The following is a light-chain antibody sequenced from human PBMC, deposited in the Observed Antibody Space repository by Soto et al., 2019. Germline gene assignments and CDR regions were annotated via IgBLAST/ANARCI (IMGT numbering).Light chain of an antibody. V-gene: IGKV3-15*01. CDR2: GAF. Sequence: EIVLTQSPGTLSLSPGERATLSCRVSQSVSSNLAWYQQKPGQAPRLLIYGAFTRATGIPARFSGSGSGTEFTLTISSLQSEDFAVYYCQQYNNWPWTFGQGTKVDIK. CDR1: QSVSSN. J-gene: IGKJ1*01. CDR3: QQYNNWPWT.